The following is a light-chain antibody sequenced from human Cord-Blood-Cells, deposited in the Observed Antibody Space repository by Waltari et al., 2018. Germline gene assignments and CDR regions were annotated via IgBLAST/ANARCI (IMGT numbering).Light chain of an antibody. V-gene: IGKV3-20*01. Sequence: EIVFTQSPGTLSLSPGERATLSGRTSQSVSNSYLAWYQQKPGLAPRLRIYVASSRATGIPDRCSGSESGTDFTLPISRLVPADFAVYYCQQSGAFGQGTKVEIK. CDR1: QSVSNSY. CDR2: VAS. J-gene: IGKJ1*01. CDR3: QQSGA.